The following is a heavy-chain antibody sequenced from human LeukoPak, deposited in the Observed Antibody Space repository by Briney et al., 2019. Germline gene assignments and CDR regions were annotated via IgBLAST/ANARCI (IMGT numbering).Heavy chain of an antibody. J-gene: IGHJ6*04. Sequence: GGSLRLSCAASGFTFSSYVMSWVRQAPGKGLEWVSAISGTGDSTYYADSVKGRFTISRDNAKDSLYLQMNSLRAEDTAVYYCAELGITIIGGVWGKGTTVTISS. CDR3: AELGITIIGGV. V-gene: IGHV3-23*01. CDR2: ISGTGDST. D-gene: IGHD3-10*02. CDR1: GFTFSSYV.